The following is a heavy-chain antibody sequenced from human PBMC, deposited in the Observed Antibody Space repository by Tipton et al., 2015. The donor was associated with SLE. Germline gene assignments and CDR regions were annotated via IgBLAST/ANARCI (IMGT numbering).Heavy chain of an antibody. Sequence: SLRLSCAASGFTFTSHWMHWVRQAPGKGLMWVSRINNEGTYTEFADSVKGRFTFSRDNAKKTLHLQMNSLEVEDTAVYYCVRGGLQHALDLWGQGTMVTVSS. CDR3: VRGGLQHALDL. J-gene: IGHJ3*01. V-gene: IGHV3-74*01. D-gene: IGHD1-1*01. CDR1: GFTFTSHW. CDR2: INNEGTYT.